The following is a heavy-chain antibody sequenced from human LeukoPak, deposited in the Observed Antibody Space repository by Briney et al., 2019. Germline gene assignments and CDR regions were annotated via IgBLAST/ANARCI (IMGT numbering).Heavy chain of an antibody. CDR1: GYTFTGYY. V-gene: IGHV1-2*02. CDR2: INTNIGGT. Sequence: ASVKVSCTASGYTFTGYYMHWVRQAPGQGLEWMGWINTNIGGTNYAQKFPGRVKITRDTSISTAYMELRRLRSDDTAVYYCGRGLSAAEDWFDPWGQGTLVTVSS. J-gene: IGHJ5*02. D-gene: IGHD6-13*01. CDR3: GRGLSAAEDWFDP.